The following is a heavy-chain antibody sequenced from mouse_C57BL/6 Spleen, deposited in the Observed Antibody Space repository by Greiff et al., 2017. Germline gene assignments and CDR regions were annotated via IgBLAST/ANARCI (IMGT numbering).Heavy chain of an antibody. V-gene: IGHV1-81*01. CDR1: GYTFTSYG. D-gene: IGHD3-2*02. Sequence: QVQLQQSGAELARPGASVKLSCKASGYTFTSYGISWVKQRTGQGLEWIGEIYPRSGNTYYNEKFKGKATLTADKSSSTAYMELRSLTSEDSAVYFCARHSSGYPFAYWGQGTLVTVSA. J-gene: IGHJ3*01. CDR2: IYPRSGNT. CDR3: ARHSSGYPFAY.